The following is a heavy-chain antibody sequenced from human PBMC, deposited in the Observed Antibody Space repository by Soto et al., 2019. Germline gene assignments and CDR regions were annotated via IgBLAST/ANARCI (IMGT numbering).Heavy chain of an antibody. Sequence: SETLSLTCTVSGGSISSGDYYWSWIRQPPGKGLEWIGYIYYSGSTYYNPSLKSRVTISVDTSKNQFSLKLSSVTAADTAVYYCAREKVVYPHARVVPAADFDYWGQRTLVTVSS. CDR3: AREKVVYPHARVVPAADFDY. D-gene: IGHD2-2*01. J-gene: IGHJ4*02. CDR2: IYYSGST. V-gene: IGHV4-30-4*01. CDR1: GGSISSGDYY.